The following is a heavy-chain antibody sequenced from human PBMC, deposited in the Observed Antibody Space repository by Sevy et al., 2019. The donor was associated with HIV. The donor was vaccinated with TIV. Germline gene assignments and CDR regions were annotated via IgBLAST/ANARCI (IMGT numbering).Heavy chain of an antibody. J-gene: IGHJ6*03. V-gene: IGHV3-23*01. D-gene: IGHD6-13*01. Sequence: GGCLRLSCAASGFTFSSYAMSWVRQAPGKGLEWVSAISGSGGSTYYADSVKGRFTISRDNSKNTLYLQMNSLRAEDTAVYYCAKDPDGIQQQPYYMDVWGKGTTVTVSS. CDR2: ISGSGGST. CDR1: GFTFSSYA. CDR3: AKDPDGIQQQPYYMDV.